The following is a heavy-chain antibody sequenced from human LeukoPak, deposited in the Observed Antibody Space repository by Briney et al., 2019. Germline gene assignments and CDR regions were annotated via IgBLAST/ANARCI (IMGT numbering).Heavy chain of an antibody. J-gene: IGHJ6*03. CDR2: IKQDGSEK. D-gene: IGHD3-3*01. CDR1: GFTFSSYW. Sequence: GGSLRLSCAASGFTFSSYWMSWVRQAPGEGLEWVANIKQDGSEKYYVDSVKGRFTISRDNAKNSLYLQMNSLRAEDTAVYYCAKILKTPTYYDFWSGYYGYYYMDVWGKGTTVTVSS. CDR3: AKILKTPTYYDFWSGYYGYYYMDV. V-gene: IGHV3-7*01.